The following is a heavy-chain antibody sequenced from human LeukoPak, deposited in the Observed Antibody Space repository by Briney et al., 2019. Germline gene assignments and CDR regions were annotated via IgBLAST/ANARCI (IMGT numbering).Heavy chain of an antibody. Sequence: PSETLFLTCTVSGGSTSNYFCTWLRQSAGKGLEWIGRIHTSGSTNYNPSLKSRVSMSVDTSKNQFSLKLSSVTAADTAVYYCARDPEGHGYYSDYWGQGALVTVSS. CDR3: ARDPEGHGYYSDY. CDR1: GGSTSNYF. D-gene: IGHD3-3*01. CDR2: IHTSGST. V-gene: IGHV4-4*07. J-gene: IGHJ4*02.